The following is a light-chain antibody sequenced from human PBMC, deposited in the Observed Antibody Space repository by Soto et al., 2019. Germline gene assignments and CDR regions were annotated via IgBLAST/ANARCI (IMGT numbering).Light chain of an antibody. Sequence: LTQSPGNLLSTTGGAATLSCRATQSVSSSYLAWYQQKPGKAPRLLIYGASSRATGIPDRFSGSGSGTDFTLTISRLEPEDFAVYYCQQYGSSPVTFGQGTKVDIK. V-gene: IGKV3-20*01. J-gene: IGKJ1*01. CDR2: GAS. CDR1: QSVSSSY. CDR3: QQYGSSPVT.